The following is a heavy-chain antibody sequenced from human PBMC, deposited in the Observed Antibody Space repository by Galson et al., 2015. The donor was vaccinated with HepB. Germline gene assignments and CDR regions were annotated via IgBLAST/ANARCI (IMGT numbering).Heavy chain of an antibody. J-gene: IGHJ5*02. CDR3: ARQRGSSSGWYNWFDP. CDR1: GYTFTSYD. Sequence: SVKVSCKASGYTFTSYDINWVRQATGQGLEWMGWMNPNSGDTGYAQKFQGRVTMTRNTSISTAYMELSTLRSEDTAVYYCARQRGSSSGWYNWFDPWGQGTPVTVSS. V-gene: IGHV1-8*01. CDR2: MNPNSGDT. D-gene: IGHD6-19*01.